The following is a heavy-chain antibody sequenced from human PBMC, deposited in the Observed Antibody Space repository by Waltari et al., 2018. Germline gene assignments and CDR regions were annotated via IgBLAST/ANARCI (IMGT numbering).Heavy chain of an antibody. V-gene: IGHV1-18*04. J-gene: IGHJ4*02. Sequence: QVQLVQSGAEVKKPGASVKVSCKASGYTFTSYGISWVRQAPGQGLEWMGWFSAYNGNTNYAQKLQGRVTMTTDTSTSTAYMELRSLRSDDTAVYYCARIDCSGGSCYGVFDYWGQGTLVTVSS. CDR2: FSAYNGNT. CDR3: ARIDCSGGSCYGVFDY. CDR1: GYTFTSYG. D-gene: IGHD2-15*01.